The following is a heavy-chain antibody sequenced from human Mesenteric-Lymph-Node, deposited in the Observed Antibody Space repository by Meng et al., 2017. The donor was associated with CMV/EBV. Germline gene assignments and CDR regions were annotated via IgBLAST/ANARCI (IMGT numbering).Heavy chain of an antibody. CDR3: GSSRKVPLGIAASHYYFDY. D-gene: IGHD6-13*01. Sequence: SGPTLVKPTQTLTLTCSFSGFSLSSSGVGVGWIRQPPGKALEWLALILWNGDKRYSPSLRSRLTITKDTSKNQVVLTMTNMDPVDTATYYCGSSRKVPLGIAASHYYFDYWGQGTLVTVSS. J-gene: IGHJ4*02. CDR2: ILWNGDK. V-gene: IGHV2-5*01. CDR1: GFSLSSSGVG.